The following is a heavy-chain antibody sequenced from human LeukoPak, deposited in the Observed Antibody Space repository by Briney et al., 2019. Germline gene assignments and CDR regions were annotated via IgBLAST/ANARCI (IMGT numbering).Heavy chain of an antibody. J-gene: IGHJ6*03. V-gene: IGHV1-2*02. Sequence: ASVKVSCKASGYTFTSYDINWVRQAPGQGLEWMAWINPNSGATIYAQNFQDRVTVTRDTSISTAYMELSSLRSDDTAVYYCARGRQTYYYYMDVWGKGTTVTVSS. CDR2: INPNSGAT. CDR1: GYTFTSYD. CDR3: ARGRQTYYYYMDV.